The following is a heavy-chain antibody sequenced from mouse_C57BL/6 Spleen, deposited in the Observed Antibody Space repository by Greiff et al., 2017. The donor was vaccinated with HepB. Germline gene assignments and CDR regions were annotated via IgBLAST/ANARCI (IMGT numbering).Heavy chain of an antibody. CDR3: ARGSHYYGNSFAY. J-gene: IGHJ3*01. V-gene: IGHV1-55*01. D-gene: IGHD1-1*01. Sequence: VQLQQPGAELVKPGASVKMSCKASGYTFTSYWITWVKQRPGQGLEWIGDIYPGSGSTNYTEKFKSKATLTVDTSSSTAYMQRSSLTSEDSAVYYCARGSHYYGNSFAYWGQGTLVTVSA. CDR2: IYPGSGST. CDR1: GYTFTSYW.